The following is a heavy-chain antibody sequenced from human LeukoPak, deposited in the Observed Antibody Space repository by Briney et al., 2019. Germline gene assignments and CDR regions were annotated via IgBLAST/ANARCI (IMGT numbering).Heavy chain of an antibody. V-gene: IGHV1-69*05. CDR2: IIPIFGTA. CDR1: GGTFSSYA. D-gene: IGHD5-12*01. J-gene: IGHJ4*02. CDR3: ARVGDSGYIDY. Sequence: ASVKVSCKASGGTFSSYAISWVRQAPGQGLEWMGRIIPIFGTANYAQKLQGRVTITTDESTSTAYMELSSLRSEDTAVYYCARVGDSGYIDYWGQGTLVTVSS.